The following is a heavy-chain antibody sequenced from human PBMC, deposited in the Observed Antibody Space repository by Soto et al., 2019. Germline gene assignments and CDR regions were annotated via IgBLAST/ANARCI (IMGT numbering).Heavy chain of an antibody. V-gene: IGHV3-23*01. D-gene: IGHD1-26*01. J-gene: IGHJ6*02. CDR2: ISGSGGST. CDR1: GFTFSSYA. Sequence: GGSLRLSCAASGFTFSSYAMSWVRQAPGKGLEWVSAISGSGGSTYYADSVKGRFTISRDNSKNTLYLQVNSLRAEDTAVYYCAKGSGSYYYYYGMDVWGQGTTVTVSS. CDR3: AKGSGSYYYYYGMDV.